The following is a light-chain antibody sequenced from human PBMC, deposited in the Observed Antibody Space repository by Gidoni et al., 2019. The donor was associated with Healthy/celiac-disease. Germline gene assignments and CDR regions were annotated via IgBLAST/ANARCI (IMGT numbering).Light chain of an antibody. CDR1: QGISSY. CDR2: AAS. CDR3: QQYYSYPPRT. Sequence: AIRMIQSPSSFSASTGDRVTITCRASQGISSYLAWYQQKPGKAPKLLIYAASTLQSGVPSRFSGSGSGTDFTLTISCLQSEDFATYYCQQYYSYPPRTFGQGTKVEIK. V-gene: IGKV1-8*01. J-gene: IGKJ1*01.